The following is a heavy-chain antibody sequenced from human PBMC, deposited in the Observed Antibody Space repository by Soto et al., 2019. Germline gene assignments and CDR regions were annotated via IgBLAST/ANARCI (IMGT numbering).Heavy chain of an antibody. CDR3: ARHISADYGDYALEYYYYYMDV. V-gene: IGHV4-39*01. Sequence: QLQLQESGPGLVKPSETLSLTCTVSGGSIRSSSYYWGWIRQPPGKGLEWIGSIYYSGSTYYNPSLKSRVTISVDTSKNQFSLKLSSVTAADTAVYYCARHISADYGDYALEYYYYYMDVWGKGTTVTVSS. J-gene: IGHJ6*03. CDR1: GGSIRSSSYY. D-gene: IGHD4-17*01. CDR2: IYYSGST.